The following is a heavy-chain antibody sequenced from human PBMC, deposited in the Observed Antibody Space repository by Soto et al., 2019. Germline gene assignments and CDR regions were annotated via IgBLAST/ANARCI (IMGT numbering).Heavy chain of an antibody. V-gene: IGHV3-30-3*01. Sequence: QVQLVESGGGVVQPGKSLRLSCAASGFNFSRYAMDWVRQAPGKGLEWVTGISNDGSNKYYADSVKGRFTISRHNSKNTLFLQMNSLRPGDTGFYYCARKYSSNWYFSYWGQGALVTLPS. J-gene: IGHJ4*02. D-gene: IGHD6-13*01. CDR1: GFNFSRYA. CDR3: ARKYSSNWYFSY. CDR2: ISNDGSNK.